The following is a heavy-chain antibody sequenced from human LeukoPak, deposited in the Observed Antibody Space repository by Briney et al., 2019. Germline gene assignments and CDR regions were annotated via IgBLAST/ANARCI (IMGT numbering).Heavy chain of an antibody. D-gene: IGHD4-11*01. J-gene: IGHJ3*02. CDR2: IYYSGGT. V-gene: IGHV4-39*07. Sequence: SETLSLTCTVSGGSISSSTYYWGWIRQPPGKGLEWIGNIYYSGGTYYNPSLKSRVTISVDTSKNQFSLKLSSVTAADTAVYYCASSAVTTKDAFDIWGQGTMVTVSS. CDR1: GGSISSSTYY. CDR3: ASSAVTTKDAFDI.